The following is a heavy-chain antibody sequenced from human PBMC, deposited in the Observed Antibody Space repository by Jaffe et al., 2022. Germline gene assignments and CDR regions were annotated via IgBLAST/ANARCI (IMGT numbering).Heavy chain of an antibody. CDR3: AKDPLGVPAAPDVRLYP. CDR2: ISGSGGST. J-gene: IGHJ5*02. Sequence: EVQLLESGGGLVQPGGSLRLSCAASGFTFSSYAMSWVRQAPGKGLEWVSAISGSGGSTYYADSVKGRFTISRDNSKNTLYLQMNSLRAEDTAVYYCAKDPLGVPAAPDVRLYPWGQGTLVTVSS. V-gene: IGHV3-23*01. D-gene: IGHD2-2*01. CDR1: GFTFSSYA.